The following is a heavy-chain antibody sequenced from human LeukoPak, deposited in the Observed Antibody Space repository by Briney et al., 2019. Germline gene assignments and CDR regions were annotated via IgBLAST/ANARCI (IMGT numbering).Heavy chain of an antibody. Sequence: SETLSLXCSVPGVSLDEYYWYWIRQSAGKKLEWIGRIYSSGSTNYAPSLKSRVTMSIDTSKRHLSLKLSSVTAADTGFYYCARLNGDGFDIWGQGTKVTVSS. CDR3: ARLNGDGFDI. CDR2: IYSSGST. V-gene: IGHV4-4*07. J-gene: IGHJ3*02. CDR1: GVSLDEYY. D-gene: IGHD2-8*01.